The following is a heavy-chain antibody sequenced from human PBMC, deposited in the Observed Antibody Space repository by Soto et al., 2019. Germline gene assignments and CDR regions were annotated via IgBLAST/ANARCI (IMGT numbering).Heavy chain of an antibody. CDR2: ISYDGSNK. CDR3: ARDYAKGSGALDV. Sequence: GGSLRLSCAASGLTFSSYAMHWVRQAPGKGLEWVAVISYDGSNKYYADSVKGRFTIPRDNSKNTLYLQMNSLRAEDTAVYYCARDYAKGSGALDVWGQETTVTVS. D-gene: IGHD3-10*01. CDR1: GLTFSSYA. J-gene: IGHJ6*02. V-gene: IGHV3-30-3*01.